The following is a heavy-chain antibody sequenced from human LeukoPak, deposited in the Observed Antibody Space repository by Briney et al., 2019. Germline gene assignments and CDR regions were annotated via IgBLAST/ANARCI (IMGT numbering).Heavy chain of an antibody. V-gene: IGHV1-24*01. Sequence: ASVKVSCKVSGYTLTELSMHWVRQAPGKGLEWMGGFYPEDGETIYAKKFQGRVTMTEDTSTDTAYMELSSLRSEDTAVYYCATKVLRSGYTYGFGNYWGQGTLVTVSS. D-gene: IGHD5-18*01. J-gene: IGHJ4*02. CDR2: FYPEDGET. CDR3: ATKVLRSGYTYGFGNY. CDR1: GYTLTELS.